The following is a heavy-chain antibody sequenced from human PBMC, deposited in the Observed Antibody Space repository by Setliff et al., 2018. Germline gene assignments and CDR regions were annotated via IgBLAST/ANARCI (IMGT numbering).Heavy chain of an antibody. J-gene: IGHJ6*03. V-gene: IGHV4-34*01. D-gene: IGHD3-10*01. Sequence: PSETLSLTCAVYGESFSGHYWSWIRQPPGKGLEWIGEINHSGSTNYNPSLKSRVTISVDTSKNQFSLKLSSVAAADTAVYYCARHKSNGSGSYPSLYMDVWGKGIMVTVSS. CDR3: ARHKSNGSGSYPSLYMDV. CDR1: GESFSGHY. CDR2: INHSGST.